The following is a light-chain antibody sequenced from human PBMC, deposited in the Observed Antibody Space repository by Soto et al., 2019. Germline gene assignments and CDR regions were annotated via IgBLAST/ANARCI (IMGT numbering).Light chain of an antibody. J-gene: IGLJ2*01. CDR2: GNK. V-gene: IGLV1-40*01. Sequence: QSVLAQPPSVSGAPGQRVTISCTGSSSNIGAGYDVHWYQQLPGTGPKLLIYGNKNRPSGVPDRFSGSKSDTSASLGITGLQSEDEADYYCQSYDSSLSAVVFGGGTQLTVL. CDR3: QSYDSSLSAVV. CDR1: SSNIGAGYD.